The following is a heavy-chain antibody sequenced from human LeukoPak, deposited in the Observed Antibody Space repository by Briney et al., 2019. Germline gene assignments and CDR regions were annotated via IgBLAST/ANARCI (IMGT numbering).Heavy chain of an antibody. CDR1: GFTFDDYT. J-gene: IGHJ4*02. CDR3: AKDGSSSWYYFDY. D-gene: IGHD6-13*01. CDR2: ISWDGGST. V-gene: IGHV3-43*01. Sequence: PGGSLRLSCAASGFTFDDYTMHWVRQAPGEGLEWVSLISWDGGSTYYADSVKGRFTISRDNSKNSLYLQMNSLRTEDTALYYCAKDGSSSWYYFDYWGQGTLVTVSS.